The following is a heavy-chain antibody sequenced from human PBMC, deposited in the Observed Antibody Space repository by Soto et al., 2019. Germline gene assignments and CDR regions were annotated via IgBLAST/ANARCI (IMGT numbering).Heavy chain of an antibody. J-gene: IGHJ4*02. CDR3: ASGYYDRIGFYFDS. D-gene: IGHD3-22*01. CDR1: KLTFSWYV. V-gene: IGHV3-21*01. CDR2: ISSSTSFI. Sequence: LTLSYSASKLTFSWYVIKLISKAPGKGLEWVSVISSSTSFIHYADSVKGRFTISRDNAKNSLYLQMNSLRAEDTAMYYCASGYYDRIGFYFDSWGQGTLVTVSS.